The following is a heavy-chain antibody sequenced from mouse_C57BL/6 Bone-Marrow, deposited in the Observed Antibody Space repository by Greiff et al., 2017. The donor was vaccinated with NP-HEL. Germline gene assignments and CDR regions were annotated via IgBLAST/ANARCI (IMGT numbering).Heavy chain of an antibody. D-gene: IGHD2-12*01. J-gene: IGHJ4*01. Sequence: QVQLQQSGAELVKPGASVKMSCKASGYTFTTYPIEWMKQNHGKSLEWIGNFHPYNDDTKYNEKFKGKATLTADKSSSTAYMELRSLTSEDSAVYFCDSQMDYWGQGTSVTVSS. CDR3: DSQMDY. V-gene: IGHV1-47*01. CDR1: GYTFTTYP. CDR2: FHPYNDDT.